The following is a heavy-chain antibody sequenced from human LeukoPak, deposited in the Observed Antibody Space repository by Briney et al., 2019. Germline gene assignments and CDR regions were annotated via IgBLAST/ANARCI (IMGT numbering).Heavy chain of an antibody. CDR1: GFTFSSYW. J-gene: IGHJ4*02. CDR3: ARDYYDSSGYYYDYFDY. D-gene: IGHD3-22*01. CDR2: IKQDGSEK. V-gene: IGHV3-7*01. Sequence: GGSLRLSCAASGFTFSSYWMSWVRQAPGKGLEWVANIKQDGSEKYYVDSVKGRFTIPRDNAKNSLYLQMNSLRAEDTAVYYCARDYYDSSGYYYDYFDYWGQGTLVTVSS.